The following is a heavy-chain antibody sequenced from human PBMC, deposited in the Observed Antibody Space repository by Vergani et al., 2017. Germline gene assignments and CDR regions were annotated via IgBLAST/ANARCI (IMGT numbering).Heavy chain of an antibody. CDR1: GYTFTDHY. D-gene: IGHD4-17*01. CDR2: VDPEDGET. Sequence: EVPLVQSGAEVKKPGATMKISCKVSGYTFTDHYMHWVQQAPGKGLEWIGLVDPEDGETIYAEKFKGRVTIAADTSTDTAHLELSSLRSEDTAVYYCATPQTVTTGGMEVWGQGTTVIVSS. J-gene: IGHJ6*02. CDR3: ATPQTVTTGGMEV. V-gene: IGHV1-69-2*01.